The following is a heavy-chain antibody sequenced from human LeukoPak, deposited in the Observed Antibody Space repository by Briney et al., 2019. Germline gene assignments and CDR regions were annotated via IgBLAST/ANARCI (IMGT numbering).Heavy chain of an antibody. CDR2: ISGTGGST. V-gene: IGHV3-23*01. CDR1: GFTFGDYA. D-gene: IGHD4-17*01. J-gene: IGHJ6*02. CDR3: AKTKGFYGDRMDV. Sequence: GGSLRLSCTASGFTFGDYAMSWVRQAPGKGLEWVSDISGTGGSTYYADSVKGRFAISRDNSKNTLYLQMNSLRAEDTAVYYCAKTKGFYGDRMDVWGQGTTVTVSS.